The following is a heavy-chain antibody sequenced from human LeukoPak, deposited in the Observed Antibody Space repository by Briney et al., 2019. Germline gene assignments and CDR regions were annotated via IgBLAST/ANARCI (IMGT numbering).Heavy chain of an antibody. D-gene: IGHD3-16*02. CDR2: VYYTATT. CDR3: ARRTYGGVIAY. V-gene: IGHV4-39*07. J-gene: IGHJ4*02. CDR1: GDSITNINYY. Sequence: SETLSLTCSVSGDSITNINYYWGWIRQPPGKGLEWIATVYYTATTYSNPSLKSRVTISVDSSKNEVSLKVNSVTAADTAVYFCARRTYGGVIAYWGQGTLVTVSS.